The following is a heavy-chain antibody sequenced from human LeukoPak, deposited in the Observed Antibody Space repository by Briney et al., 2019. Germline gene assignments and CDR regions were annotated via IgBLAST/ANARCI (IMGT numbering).Heavy chain of an antibody. V-gene: IGHV5-51*01. Sequence: GESLKISCKGSGYRFTSYWIGWVRQLPGKGLEWMGIIYPGDSDTRYSPSFQGQVTISADKSISAAYLQWSSLKASDTAMYYCARRRFCSGDSCYPNYYFDYWGQGTLVTVSS. CDR2: IYPGDSDT. CDR3: ARRRFCSGDSCYPNYYFDY. J-gene: IGHJ4*02. D-gene: IGHD2-15*01. CDR1: GYRFTSYW.